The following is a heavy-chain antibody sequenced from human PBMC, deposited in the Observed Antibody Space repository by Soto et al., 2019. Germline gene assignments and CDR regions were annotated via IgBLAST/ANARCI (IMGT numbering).Heavy chain of an antibody. CDR2: ISSDGRST. J-gene: IGHJ4*02. CDR1: GLSFSGYW. V-gene: IGHV3-74*01. D-gene: IGHD6-13*01. CDR3: EKGLINGRWYAAD. Sequence: GGSLRLSCAASGLSFSGYWMHWVRQVPGKGLMWVSRISSDGRSTSYADSVKGRFTISRDDIKNTLYLEMNSLRVEETGVYYWEKGLINGRWYAADWGQGNLVTVSS.